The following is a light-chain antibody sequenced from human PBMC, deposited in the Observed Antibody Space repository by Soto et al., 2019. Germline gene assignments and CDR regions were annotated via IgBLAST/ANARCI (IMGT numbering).Light chain of an antibody. Sequence: EIVLTQSPGTLSLSPGERATLSCRASQSVSSTYLAWYQQKPGQAPRLLIYDASTRATGIPARFSGSGSATEFTLTISTLQSEDFAVYYCQQYNNWPWTFGQGTKVDIK. J-gene: IGKJ1*01. CDR3: QQYNNWPWT. CDR2: DAS. CDR1: QSVSSTY. V-gene: IGKV3-15*01.